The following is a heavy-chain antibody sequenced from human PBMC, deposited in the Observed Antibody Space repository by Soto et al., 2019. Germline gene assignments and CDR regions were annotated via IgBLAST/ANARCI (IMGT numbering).Heavy chain of an antibody. Sequence: QVPLVQSGAEVKKPGASVKVSCKASGYTFTNYGINWVRQAPGQGLEWLGGVSAYNGERRYAQRVQARVIMTTDTSTTTAYMELRSLRSDDTAVYYCSRGTSIPASGDYWGQGTLVTVSS. D-gene: IGHD6-6*01. J-gene: IGHJ4*01. CDR3: SRGTSIPASGDY. CDR1: GYTFTNYG. V-gene: IGHV1-18*01. CDR2: VSAYNGER.